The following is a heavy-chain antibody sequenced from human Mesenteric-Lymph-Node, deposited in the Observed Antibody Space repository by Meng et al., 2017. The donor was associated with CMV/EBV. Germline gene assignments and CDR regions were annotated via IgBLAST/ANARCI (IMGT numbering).Heavy chain of an antibody. J-gene: IGHJ4*02. Sequence: GGSFSGYYWSWIRQPPGKGLEWIGEINHSESTNSNPSLKSRVTISVDTSKNQFSLNLNSVTAADTAVYYCARGRVQLVLDIPYYFDYWGQGSLVTVSS. CDR3: ARGRVQLVLDIPYYFDY. V-gene: IGHV4-34*01. CDR1: GGSFSGYY. D-gene: IGHD6-6*01. CDR2: INHSEST.